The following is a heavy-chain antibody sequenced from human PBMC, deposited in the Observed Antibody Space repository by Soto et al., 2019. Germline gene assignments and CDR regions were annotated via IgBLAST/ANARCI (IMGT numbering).Heavy chain of an antibody. J-gene: IGHJ6*02. D-gene: IGHD3-10*01. Sequence: WSLRLSCAASGFTFSNAWMSWVRQAPGKGLEWVGRIKSKTDGGTTDYAAPVKGRFTISRDDSKNTLYLQMNSLKTEDTAVYYCTTDHWFGELLFLYGMDVWGQGTTVTVSS. CDR2: IKSKTDGGTT. CDR3: TTDHWFGELLFLYGMDV. V-gene: IGHV3-15*01. CDR1: GFTFSNAW.